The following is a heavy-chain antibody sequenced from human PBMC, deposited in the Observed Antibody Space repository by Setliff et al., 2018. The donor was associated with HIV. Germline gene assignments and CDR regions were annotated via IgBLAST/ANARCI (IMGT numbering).Heavy chain of an antibody. Sequence: SVKVSCKASGDTFNTHTIGWVRQAPGQGLEWMGGSIPLFGTTNYAQKFQGRVTLTTDEYASTAYMELSSLTSEDTAVYYCASGFDGSGLSYFEYWGQGTLVTVSS. CDR3: ASGFDGSGLSYFEY. CDR1: GDTFNTHT. D-gene: IGHD3-22*01. J-gene: IGHJ4*01. CDR2: SIPLFGTT. V-gene: IGHV1-69*05.